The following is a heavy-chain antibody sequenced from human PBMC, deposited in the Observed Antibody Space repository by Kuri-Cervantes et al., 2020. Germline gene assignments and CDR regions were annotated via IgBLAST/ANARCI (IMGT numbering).Heavy chain of an antibody. CDR3: ARGEGPGAYCGGDCYQRPDY. Sequence: ASVKVSCKASGYTFTSYYMHWVRQAPGQGLEWMGIINPSGGSTSYAQKFQGRVTMTRDTSTSTAYMELSSLRSEDTAVYYCARGEGPGAYCGGDCYQRPDYWGQGTLVTVSS. CDR2: INPSGGST. V-gene: IGHV1-46*01. J-gene: IGHJ4*02. CDR1: GYTFTSYY. D-gene: IGHD2-21*02.